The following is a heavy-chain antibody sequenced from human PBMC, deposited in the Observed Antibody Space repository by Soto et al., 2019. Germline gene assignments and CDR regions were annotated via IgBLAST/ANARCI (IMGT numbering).Heavy chain of an antibody. CDR1: GGSISSSNYY. Sequence: SETLSLTCTVSGGSISSSNYYWGWIHQPPGKGPEWIGSIYSSGSTYYNPSLNSRVTVSVDTSKNQFSLKVTSVTAADTAVYYCARLYGYCIRNSCHGHYAMDVWGQGTTVTVSS. V-gene: IGHV4-39*01. J-gene: IGHJ6*02. CDR3: ARLYGYCIRNSCHGHYAMDV. CDR2: IYSSGST. D-gene: IGHD2-2*01.